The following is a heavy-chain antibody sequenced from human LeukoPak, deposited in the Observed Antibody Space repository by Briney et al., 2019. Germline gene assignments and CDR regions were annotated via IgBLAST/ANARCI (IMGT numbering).Heavy chain of an antibody. J-gene: IGHJ3*02. CDR2: ISGSGGST. V-gene: IGHV3-23*01. D-gene: IGHD2-2*02. Sequence: GGSLRLSCAASGFTFSSYAMSWVRQAPGKGLEWVSAISGSGGSTYYADSVKGRFTISRDNSKNTLYLQMNSLRAEDTAVYYCAKDLVSYCSSTSCYNAFDIWGQGTMVTVSS. CDR3: AKDLVSYCSSTSCYNAFDI. CDR1: GFTFSSYA.